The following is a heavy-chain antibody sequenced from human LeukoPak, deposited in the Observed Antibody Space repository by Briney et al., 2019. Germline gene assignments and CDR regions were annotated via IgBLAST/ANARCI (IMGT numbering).Heavy chain of an antibody. CDR3: AKDIGAVAGYAFDI. V-gene: IGHV3-9*03. J-gene: IGHJ3*02. CDR1: GFIFDDYA. D-gene: IGHD6-19*01. Sequence: PGGSLRLSCAVSGFIFDDYAMHWVRQAPGKGLEWVSGITWGRDNLAYAASVKGRFTISRDNAKNSLYLQMNSLRAEDMALYYCAKDIGAVAGYAFDIWGQGTMVTVSS. CDR2: ITWGRDNL.